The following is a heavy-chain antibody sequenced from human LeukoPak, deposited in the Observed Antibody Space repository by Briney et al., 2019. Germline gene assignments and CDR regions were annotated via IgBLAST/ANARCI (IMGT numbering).Heavy chain of an antibody. Sequence: SVKVSCKASGFTFTSSAVQWVRQARGQRLEWIGWIVVGSGNTNYAQKFQERVAITRDMSTSTAYMELSSLRSEDTAVYYCAADSLYCSGGSCYSVPYYMDVWGKGTTVTVSS. D-gene: IGHD2-15*01. V-gene: IGHV1-58*01. J-gene: IGHJ6*03. CDR1: GFTFTSSA. CDR2: IVVGSGNT. CDR3: AADSLYCSGGSCYSVPYYMDV.